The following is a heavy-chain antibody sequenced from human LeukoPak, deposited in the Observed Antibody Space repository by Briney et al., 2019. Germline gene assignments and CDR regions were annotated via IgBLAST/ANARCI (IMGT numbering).Heavy chain of an antibody. J-gene: IGHJ4*02. CDR1: GFTFDDYA. D-gene: IGHD6-13*01. CDR2: ISWNSGSI. CDR3: AKDALAAAGSHFDY. Sequence: GGSLRLSCAASGFTFDDYAMHWVRQAPGKGLGWVSGISWNSGSIGYADSVKGRFTISRDNAKNSLYLQMNSLRAEDTALYYCAKDALAAAGSHFDYWGQGTLVTVSS. V-gene: IGHV3-9*01.